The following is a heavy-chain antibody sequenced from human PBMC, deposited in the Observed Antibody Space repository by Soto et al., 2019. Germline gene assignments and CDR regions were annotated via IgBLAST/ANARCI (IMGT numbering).Heavy chain of an antibody. D-gene: IGHD3-3*01. J-gene: IGHJ5*02. CDR1: GGSISSGDYY. CDR3: ARWWSGSRQGFDP. Sequence: QVQLQESGPGLVKPSQTLSLTCTVSGGSISSGDYYWSRIRQHPGKGLEWNGYIYYSGSNYYNPSLKSRVTISVETSKTQFSLMLSSVTAADTAVYYCARWWSGSRQGFDPWGQGTLVTVSS. V-gene: IGHV4-31*03. CDR2: IYYSGSN.